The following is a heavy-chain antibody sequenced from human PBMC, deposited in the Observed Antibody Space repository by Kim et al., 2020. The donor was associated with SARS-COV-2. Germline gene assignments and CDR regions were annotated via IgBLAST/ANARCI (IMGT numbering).Heavy chain of an antibody. D-gene: IGHD1-26*01. CDR1: GFTFSSYE. J-gene: IGHJ4*02. CDR3: AREGGPDSGRCDY. Sequence: GGSLRLFCAASGFTFSSYEMNWVRQAPGKGLEWVSYISSSGSTIYYADSVKGRFTISRDNAKNSLYLQMNSLRAEDTTVYYCAREGGPDSGRCDYWGQGTLVTVSS. CDR2: ISSSGSTI. V-gene: IGHV3-48*03.